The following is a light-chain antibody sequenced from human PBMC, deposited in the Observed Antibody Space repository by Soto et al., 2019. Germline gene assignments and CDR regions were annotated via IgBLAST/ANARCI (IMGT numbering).Light chain of an antibody. Sequence: DIQMTQSPSSLSASVGDKVTITCRASQTISSSLHWYQQKPGKVPRLLIYETSTLQSGVPSRFSGSGSGTDFTLTISSLQPEDFATYYCQQCSDTQYTFGQGTRLEIK. J-gene: IGKJ2*01. V-gene: IGKV1-39*01. CDR2: ETS. CDR1: QTISSS. CDR3: QQCSDTQYT.